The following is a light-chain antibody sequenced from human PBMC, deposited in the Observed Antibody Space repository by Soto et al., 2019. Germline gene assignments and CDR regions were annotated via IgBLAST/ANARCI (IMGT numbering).Light chain of an antibody. Sequence: QSVLTQPASVSGSPGQSVTISCTGTSSDVGGYNYVSWYQQHPGKAPKFMIYDVSNRPSGVSTRFSGSKSGNTASLTISGLQPEDEADYYCSSYTTGSTPMVFGGGTKLTVL. CDR1: SSDVGGYNY. V-gene: IGLV2-14*01. CDR2: DVS. J-gene: IGLJ2*01. CDR3: SSYTTGSTPMV.